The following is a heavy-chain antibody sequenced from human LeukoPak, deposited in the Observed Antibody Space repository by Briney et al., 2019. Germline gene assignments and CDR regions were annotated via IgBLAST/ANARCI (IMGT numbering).Heavy chain of an antibody. CDR3: ARGYSPDSTVTTNYYGMDV. Sequence: TLSLTCTVSGGSISSGGYYWSWIRQQPGKGLEWIGNIYHSGSTYYNPALKSRVTISVDTSKNQYSLKVSSVTAADTAVYYCARGYSPDSTVTTNYYGMDVWGQGTTVTVSS. CDR2: IYHSGST. D-gene: IGHD4-17*01. J-gene: IGHJ6*02. V-gene: IGHV4-31*02. CDR1: GGSISSGGYY.